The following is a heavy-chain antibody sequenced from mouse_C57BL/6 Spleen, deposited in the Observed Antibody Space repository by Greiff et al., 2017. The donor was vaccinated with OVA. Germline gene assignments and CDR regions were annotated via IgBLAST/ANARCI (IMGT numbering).Heavy chain of an antibody. Sequence: VQLQQPGAELVKPGASVKLSCKASGYTFTSYWMHWVKQRPGQGLEWIGMIHPNSGSTNYNEKFKSKATLTVDKSSSTAYMQLSSLTSEDSAVYYCARGDYYGSLFAYWGQGTLVTVSA. CDR1: GYTFTSYW. J-gene: IGHJ3*01. CDR2: IHPNSGST. CDR3: ARGDYYGSLFAY. V-gene: IGHV1-64*01. D-gene: IGHD1-1*01.